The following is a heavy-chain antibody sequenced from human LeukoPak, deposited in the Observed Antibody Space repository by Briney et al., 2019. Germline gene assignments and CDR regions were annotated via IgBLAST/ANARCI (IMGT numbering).Heavy chain of an antibody. CDR3: AKEEYYDSGGNFDY. CDR2: ISSDGSNR. V-gene: IGHV3-30*18. Sequence: GGSLRLSCAASGLTFSSYGMHWVRQAPGKGLEWVAVISSDGSNRYYADSVKGRFTISRDNSKNTLSLQMMSLRAEDTAVYYCAKEEYYDSGGNFDYWGQGTLVTVSS. J-gene: IGHJ4*02. CDR1: GLTFSSYG. D-gene: IGHD3-22*01.